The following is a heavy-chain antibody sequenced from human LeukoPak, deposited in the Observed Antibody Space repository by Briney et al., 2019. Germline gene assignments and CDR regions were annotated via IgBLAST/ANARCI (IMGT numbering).Heavy chain of an antibody. Sequence: PGGSLRLSCAASGFTFSSYSMNWVRQAPGKGLEWVSYISSSSSTIYYADSVKGRFTISRDNAKNSLYLQMNSLRAEDTAVYYCARSSRGYSSSWNFDYWGQGTLVTVSS. V-gene: IGHV3-48*04. CDR3: ARSSRGYSSSWNFDY. CDR2: ISSSSSTI. D-gene: IGHD6-13*01. CDR1: GFTFSSYS. J-gene: IGHJ4*02.